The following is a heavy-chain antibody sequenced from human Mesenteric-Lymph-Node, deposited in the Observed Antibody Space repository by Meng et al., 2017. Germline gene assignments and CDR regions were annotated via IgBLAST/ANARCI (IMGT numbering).Heavy chain of an antibody. CDR1: GFTFSDYY. D-gene: IGHD2-2*01. CDR3: ARQYAREDY. V-gene: IGHV3-11*01. J-gene: IGHJ4*02. Sequence: GESLKISCAASGFTFSDYYMSWIRQAPGKGLEWISYISSSGNTKDYAASVKGRFTISRDNGKNSLYLQMNSLRVEDTAVYYCARQYAREDYWGQGTLVTVSS. CDR2: ISSSGNTK.